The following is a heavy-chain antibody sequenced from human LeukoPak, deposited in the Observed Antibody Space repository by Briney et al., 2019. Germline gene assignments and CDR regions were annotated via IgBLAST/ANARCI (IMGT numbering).Heavy chain of an antibody. D-gene: IGHD3-9*01. V-gene: IGHV3-48*03. CDR1: GFTFSSYE. CDR2: ISNSGSTI. Sequence: GGSLRLSCAASGFTFSSYEMNWVRQAPGKGLEWVSYISNSGSTIYYADSVKGRFTISRDNVKNSLYLQMNSLRAEDTALYYCAKGKGEMDLLRFFDWLFDYWGQGTLVTVSS. CDR3: AKGKGEMDLLRFFDWLFDY. J-gene: IGHJ4*02.